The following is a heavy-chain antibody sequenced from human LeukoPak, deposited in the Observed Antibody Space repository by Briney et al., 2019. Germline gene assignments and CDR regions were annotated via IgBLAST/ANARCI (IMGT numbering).Heavy chain of an antibody. CDR3: ARLGTSGSSSWYFDY. V-gene: IGHV4-39*01. CDR2: IYYSGST. Sequence: SETLSLTCTVSGGSMSAYYWSWIRQPPGKGLEWIGNIYYSGSTHYNPSLKCRVTISVDTSKNQFSLKLSSVTAADTAVYYCARLGTSGSSSWYFDYWGQGTLVTVSS. CDR1: GGSMSAYY. D-gene: IGHD6-13*01. J-gene: IGHJ4*02.